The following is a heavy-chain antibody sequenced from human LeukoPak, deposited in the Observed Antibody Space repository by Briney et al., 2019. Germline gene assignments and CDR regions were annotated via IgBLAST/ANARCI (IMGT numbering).Heavy chain of an antibody. Sequence: GESLKISCKGSGYSFTSYWIGWVRQMPGKGLEWMGIIYPDDSDTRYSPSFQGQVTISADKSISTAYLQWSSLKASDTAMYYCARQLGAYDYVWGSYRLKDAFDIWGQGTMVTVSS. CDR1: GYSFTSYW. D-gene: IGHD3-16*02. V-gene: IGHV5-51*01. CDR3: ARQLGAYDYVWGSYRLKDAFDI. CDR2: IYPDDSDT. J-gene: IGHJ3*02.